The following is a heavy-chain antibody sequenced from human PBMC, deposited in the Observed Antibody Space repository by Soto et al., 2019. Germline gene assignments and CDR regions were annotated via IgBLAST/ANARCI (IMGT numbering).Heavy chain of an antibody. CDR1: GYTFTSYD. Sequence: ASVKVSCKASGYTFTSYDINWVRHATGQGLEWMGWMNPNSGNTGYALKFQGRVTMTRNTSISTAYMELSSLRSEDTAVYYCARTLYGDNVDYWGQGTLVTVSS. V-gene: IGHV1-8*01. D-gene: IGHD4-17*01. CDR3: ARTLYGDNVDY. CDR2: MNPNSGNT. J-gene: IGHJ4*02.